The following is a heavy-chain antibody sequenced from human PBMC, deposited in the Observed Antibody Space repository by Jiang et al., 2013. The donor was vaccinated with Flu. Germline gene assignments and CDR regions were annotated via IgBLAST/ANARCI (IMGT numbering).Heavy chain of an antibody. Sequence: VQLVESGGGVVQPGKSLRLSCAASGFTFSHYGMHWVRQAPGRGLEWVAAIQSDGSKEYYADFVKGRFTISRDSSESTVSLQINSLRAEDTALYYCARDDCGNPSCLAYWGQGTLVTVSS. D-gene: IGHD2-2*01. CDR1: GFTFSHYG. CDR3: ARDDCGNPSCLAY. J-gene: IGHJ4*02. CDR2: IQSDGSKE. V-gene: IGHV3-33*01.